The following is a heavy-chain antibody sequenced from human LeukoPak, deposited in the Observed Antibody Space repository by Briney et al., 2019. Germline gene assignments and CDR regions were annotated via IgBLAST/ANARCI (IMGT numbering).Heavy chain of an antibody. J-gene: IGHJ4*02. CDR2: IYHSGST. V-gene: IGHV4-38-2*02. CDR3: ARVDTAMDHFDY. CDR1: GYSISSGYY. D-gene: IGHD5-18*01. Sequence: SETLSLTCTVSGYSISSGYYWGWIRQPPGKGLEWIGSIYHSGSTYYNPSLKSRVTISVDTSKNQFSLKLSSVTAADTAVYYCARVDTAMDHFDYWGQGTLVTVSS.